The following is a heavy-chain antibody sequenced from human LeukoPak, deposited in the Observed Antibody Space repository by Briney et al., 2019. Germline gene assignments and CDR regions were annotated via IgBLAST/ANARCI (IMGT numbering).Heavy chain of an antibody. Sequence: GGSLRLSCAASGFTFSSYWMSWVRQAPRKGLEWVANINQDGREKYYVDSVKGRFTISRDNAKNSLYLQMNSLSAEDTAVYFCGRGDKFYGDYWGQGTLVTVSS. J-gene: IGHJ4*02. CDR2: INQDGREK. V-gene: IGHV3-7*04. CDR1: GFTFSSYW. D-gene: IGHD4-17*01. CDR3: GRGDKFYGDY.